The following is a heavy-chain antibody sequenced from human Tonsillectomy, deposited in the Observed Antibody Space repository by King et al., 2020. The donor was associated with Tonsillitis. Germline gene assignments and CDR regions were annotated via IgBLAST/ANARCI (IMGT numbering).Heavy chain of an antibody. CDR2: DYTNGVT. CDR3: ARTGYSSGWPMDY. J-gene: IGHJ4*02. CDR1: GGSICSGSYC. V-gene: IGHV4-61*02. Sequence: QLQESGPGLVKPSQTLSLTCTVSGGSICSGSYCCRWIRQPAAKGLEWIGRDYTNGVTKSNPSLQSRVTISGDTSKHQFSLNLSSVTAADTAVYYCARTGYSSGWPMDYWGQGTLVTVSS. D-gene: IGHD6-19*01.